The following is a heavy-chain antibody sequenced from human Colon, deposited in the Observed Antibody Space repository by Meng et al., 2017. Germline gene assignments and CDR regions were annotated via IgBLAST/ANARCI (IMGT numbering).Heavy chain of an antibody. CDR3: ARDHMGSLDY. CDR1: GGSISSNNW. J-gene: IGHJ4*02. Sequence: QGLLQGSGPGLVKPSGTLSLTCTVSGGSISSNNWWSWVRQSPGKGLEWIGYASTNYNPSLKSRVTISVDTSKNQFSLRLTSVTAADTAVYYCARDHMGSLDYWGQGILVTVSS. V-gene: IGHV4-4*02. D-gene: IGHD1-26*01. CDR2: AST.